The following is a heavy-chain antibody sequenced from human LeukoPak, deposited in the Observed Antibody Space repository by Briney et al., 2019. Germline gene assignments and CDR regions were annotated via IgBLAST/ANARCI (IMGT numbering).Heavy chain of an antibody. CDR3: ARVVQSTDSSGFYLPEYFQH. Sequence: PSGTLSLTCAVSGGSISSSNWWCWVRPPPGKGVEWIGEIYYSGSTYYNTSLKSRVTISVDTSKNQFSLKLSSVTAADTAVYYCARVVQSTDSSGFYLPEYFQHWGQGTLVTVSS. V-gene: IGHV4-4*02. CDR2: IYYSGST. J-gene: IGHJ1*01. CDR1: GGSISSSNW. D-gene: IGHD3-22*01.